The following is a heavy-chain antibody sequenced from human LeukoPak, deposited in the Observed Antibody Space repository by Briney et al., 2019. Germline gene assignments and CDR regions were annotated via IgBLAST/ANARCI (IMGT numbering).Heavy chain of an antibody. D-gene: IGHD4-17*01. Sequence: KPSETLSLTCAVYGGSFSGYYWSWIRQPPGKGLEWIGEIHHSGSTNYNPSLKSRVSMSLDSSKNQFSLKLSSVTAADKAVYYCARKAQPPVSFTVTTRNNWFDPWGQGTLVTVSS. V-gene: IGHV4-34*01. CDR2: IHHSGST. CDR1: GGSFSGYY. J-gene: IGHJ5*02. CDR3: ARKAQPPVSFTVTTRNNWFDP.